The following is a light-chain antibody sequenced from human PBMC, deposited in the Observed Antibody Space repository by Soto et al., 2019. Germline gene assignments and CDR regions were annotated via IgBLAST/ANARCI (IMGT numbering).Light chain of an antibody. V-gene: IGLV4-69*01. CDR2: LNSDGSH. Sequence: QLVLTQSPSASASLGASVKLTCTLSSGHSSYAIAWHQQQPEKGPRYLMKLNSDGSHSKGDGIPDRFSCSSSGAERYLTISSLQSEDEADYYCQTWGTGIVVFGGGTKPTVL. CDR1: SGHSSYA. J-gene: IGLJ2*01. CDR3: QTWGTGIVV.